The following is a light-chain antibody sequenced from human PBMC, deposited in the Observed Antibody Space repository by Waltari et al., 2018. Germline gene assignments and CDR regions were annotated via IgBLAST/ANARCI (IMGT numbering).Light chain of an antibody. CDR2: GAS. CDR3: QRNDRLPVT. CDR1: QSVGRA. Sequence: EIVLTQSPGTLSLSLGERATLSCRASQSVGRALIWYQQKPGQAPRLLIYGASTRATGIPDRFSGSGFGTDFSLTISRLEPEDFAVYYCQRNDRLPVTFGQGTKVEIK. J-gene: IGKJ1*01. V-gene: IGKV3-20*01.